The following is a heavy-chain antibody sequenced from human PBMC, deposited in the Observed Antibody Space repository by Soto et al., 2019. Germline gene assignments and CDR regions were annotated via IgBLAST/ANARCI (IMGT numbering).Heavy chain of an antibody. Sequence: QPGGSLRLSCAASGFTFSSHTMNWVRQAPGKGLEWISYITSTSSTKNYADSVKGRFTISRDNANNSLYLQMNSLRDEDTAVYYCARRITMVRGPYYYYAMDVWGQGTTVTAP. D-gene: IGHD3-10*01. J-gene: IGHJ6*02. V-gene: IGHV3-48*02. CDR2: ITSTSSTK. CDR3: ARRITMVRGPYYYYAMDV. CDR1: GFTFSSHT.